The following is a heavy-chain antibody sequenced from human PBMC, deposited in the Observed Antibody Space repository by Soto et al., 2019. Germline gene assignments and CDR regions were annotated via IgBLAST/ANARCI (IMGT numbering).Heavy chain of an antibody. V-gene: IGHV1-69*01. J-gene: IGHJ6*02. Sequence: QVQLVQSGAEVKKPGSSVKVSCKASGGTFSSYAISWVRQAPGQGLEWMGGIIPIFGTANYAQKFQGRVTITADESTSTAYMEXXXLXXEDTAVXXXXXXXXXXXXADYYYYGMDVWGQGTTVTVSS. CDR3: XXXXXXXXXADYYYYGMDV. CDR2: IIPIFGTA. CDR1: GGTFSSYA. D-gene: IGHD2-15*01.